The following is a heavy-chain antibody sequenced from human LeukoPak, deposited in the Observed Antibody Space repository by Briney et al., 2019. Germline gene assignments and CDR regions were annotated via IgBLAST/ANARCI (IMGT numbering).Heavy chain of an antibody. CDR3: AKDPFPFWSGYVYYFDY. Sequence: GGSLRLSCAASGFTFSSYAMHWVRQAPGKGLEYVSAISSNGGSTYYANSVKGRFTISRDNSKNTLYLQMGSLRAEDTAVYYCAKDPFPFWSGYVYYFDYWGQGTLVTVSS. D-gene: IGHD3-3*01. V-gene: IGHV3-64*01. CDR1: GFTFSSYA. CDR2: ISSNGGST. J-gene: IGHJ4*02.